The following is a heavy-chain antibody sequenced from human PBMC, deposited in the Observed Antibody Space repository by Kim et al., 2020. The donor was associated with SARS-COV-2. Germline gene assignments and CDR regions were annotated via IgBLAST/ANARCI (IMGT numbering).Heavy chain of an antibody. CDR1: GGSISSSSYY. D-gene: IGHD6-13*01. V-gene: IGHV4-39*01. J-gene: IGHJ5*02. CDR2: IYYSGST. Sequence: SETLSLTCTVSGGSISSSSYYWGWIRQPPGKGLEWIGSIYYSGSTYYNPSLKSRVTISVDTSKNQFSLKLSSVTAADTAVYYCARRGARRSSSWYPPGFDPWGQGTLVTVSS. CDR3: ARRGARRSSSWYPPGFDP.